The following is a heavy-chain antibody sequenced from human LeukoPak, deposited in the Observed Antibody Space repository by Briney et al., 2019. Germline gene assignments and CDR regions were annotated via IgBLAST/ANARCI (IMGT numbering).Heavy chain of an antibody. V-gene: IGHV3-9*01. D-gene: IGHD3-9*01. CDR3: AKGSDYDILTGYYGIDY. Sequence: GGSLRLSCAASGFTFDDYAMHWVRQAPGKGLEWVSGISWNSGGIGYADSVKGRFTISRDNAKNSLYLQMNSLRAEDTALYYCAKGSDYDILTGYYGIDYWGQGTLVTVSS. J-gene: IGHJ4*02. CDR2: ISWNSGGI. CDR1: GFTFDDYA.